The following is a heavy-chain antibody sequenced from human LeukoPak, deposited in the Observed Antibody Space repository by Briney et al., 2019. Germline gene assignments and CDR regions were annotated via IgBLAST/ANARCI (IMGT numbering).Heavy chain of an antibody. Sequence: PGGSLRLSCAASRVSFSNYWMHWVRQAAGKGLVWVARVKSDGSNPSYADSVKGRFTISRDNAENMLYLQMNTLGAEDTAVYYCARDIVSGSGSLDYWGQGTLVTVSS. D-gene: IGHD3-10*01. CDR1: RVSFSNYW. CDR3: ARDIVSGSGSLDY. J-gene: IGHJ4*02. CDR2: VKSDGSNP. V-gene: IGHV3-74*01.